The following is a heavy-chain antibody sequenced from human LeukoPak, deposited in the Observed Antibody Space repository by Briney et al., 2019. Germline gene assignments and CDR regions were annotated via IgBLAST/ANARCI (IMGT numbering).Heavy chain of an antibody. J-gene: IGHJ4*02. Sequence: QTGGSLRLSCAASGFTFDDYAMHWVRQAPGKGLEWVSLISWDGGSTYYADSVKGRFTISRDNSKNSLYLQMNSLRAEDTALYYCAKAHSPNLDTAMSDYWGQGTLVTVSS. CDR3: AKAHSPNLDTAMSDY. D-gene: IGHD5-18*01. CDR2: ISWDGGST. CDR1: GFTFDDYA. V-gene: IGHV3-43D*03.